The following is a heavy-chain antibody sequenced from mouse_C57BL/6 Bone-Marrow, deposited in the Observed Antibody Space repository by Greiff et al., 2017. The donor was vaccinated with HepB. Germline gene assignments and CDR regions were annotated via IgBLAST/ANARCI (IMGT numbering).Heavy chain of an antibody. CDR2: INPNNGGT. J-gene: IGHJ1*03. CDR1: GYTFTDYY. V-gene: IGHV1-26*01. D-gene: IGHD2-13*01. Sequence: VQLQQSGPELVKPGASVKLSCKASGYTFTDYYMHWVKQSHGQSLEWIGDINPNNGGTSYNQKFKGKATLTVDKSSSTAYMELRSLTSEDSAVYYCACDRRGYWYYDVWGTGTTVTVSS. CDR3: ACDRRGYWYYDV.